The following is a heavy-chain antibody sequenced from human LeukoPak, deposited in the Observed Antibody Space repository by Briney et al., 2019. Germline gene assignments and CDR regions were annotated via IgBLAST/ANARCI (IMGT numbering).Heavy chain of an antibody. D-gene: IGHD1-7*01. CDR2: ISGSGGST. CDR1: GFTFSSYA. V-gene: IGHV3-23*01. Sequence: PGGSLRLSCAASGFTFSSYAMSWVRQAPGKGLEWVSAISGSGGSTYYADSVKGRFTISRDNSKNTLYLQMNSLRAEDTAVYYCAKDLYWNYYAGLGYWGQGTLVTVSS. CDR3: AKDLYWNYYAGLGY. J-gene: IGHJ4*02.